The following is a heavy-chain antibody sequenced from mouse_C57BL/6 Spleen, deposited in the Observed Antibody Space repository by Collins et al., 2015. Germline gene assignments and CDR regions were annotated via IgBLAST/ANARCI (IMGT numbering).Heavy chain of an antibody. CDR2: ISNGGGST. CDR3: ARLPLYYGSSYVYFDY. V-gene: IGHV5-12-2*01. D-gene: IGHD1-1*01. Sequence: QEYMGYISNGGGSTYYPDTVKGRFTISRDNAKNTLYLQMSSLKSEDTAMYYCARLPLYYGSSYVYFDYWGQGTTLTVSS. J-gene: IGHJ2*01.